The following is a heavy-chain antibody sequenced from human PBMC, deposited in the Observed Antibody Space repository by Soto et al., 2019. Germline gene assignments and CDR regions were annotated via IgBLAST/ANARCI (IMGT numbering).Heavy chain of an antibody. D-gene: IGHD6-13*01. CDR3: ARSPRSSPYFDY. J-gene: IGHJ4*02. CDR1: GYTFSNFW. V-gene: IGHV5-51*01. CDR2: IYPGDHET. Sequence: GESRKISCRCSGYTFSNFWIAWVRHLPGKGLEWMGIIYPGDHETRYSPSFHGKVTISADKSINTAYLQWSSLEASDSAFYYCARSPRSSPYFDYWGQGALVTVSS.